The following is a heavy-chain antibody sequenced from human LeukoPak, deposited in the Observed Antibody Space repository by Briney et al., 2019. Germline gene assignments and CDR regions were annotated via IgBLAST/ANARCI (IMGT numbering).Heavy chain of an antibody. CDR1: GFTFSNAW. Sequence: GGSLRLSCAGSGFTFSNAWMSWVRQAPGEGLEWVGRIKRKTDDGTTDYAAPVKGRFTIAREDSENTLYLHMNSLQTEDTAVYYCTTDAASGSRTAGYWGQGTLVTVSS. CDR2: IKRKTDDGTT. V-gene: IGHV3-15*01. CDR3: TTDAASGSRTAGY. J-gene: IGHJ4*02. D-gene: IGHD1-26*01.